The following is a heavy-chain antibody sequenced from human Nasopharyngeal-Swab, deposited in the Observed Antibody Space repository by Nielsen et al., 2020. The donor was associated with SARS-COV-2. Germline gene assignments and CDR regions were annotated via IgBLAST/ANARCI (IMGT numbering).Heavy chain of an antibody. Sequence: GESLKISCAASGFSVTNNYMSWVRQAPGKGLEWASVIFGGGSIYYADSVKSRFTISRDNSKNTIYLQMNSLRAEDTAVYYCARDKLPGGYYYYYGMDVWGQGTTVTVSS. CDR3: ARDKLPGGYYYYYGMDV. J-gene: IGHJ6*02. D-gene: IGHD2-15*01. CDR1: GFSVTNNY. CDR2: IFGGGSI. V-gene: IGHV3-66*01.